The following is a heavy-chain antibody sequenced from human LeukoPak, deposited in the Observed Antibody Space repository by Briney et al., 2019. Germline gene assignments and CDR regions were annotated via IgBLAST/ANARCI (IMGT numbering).Heavy chain of an antibody. CDR3: AKGATAMEFFDC. CDR2: ISGSGGST. D-gene: IGHD5-18*01. J-gene: IGHJ4*02. Sequence: GGSLRLSCAASGFTSSSYAMSWVRQAPGKGLEWVSGISGSGGSTFYADSLKGRFTISRDISKNTLYLQMNSLRAEDTAVYYCAKGATAMEFFDCWGQGTLATVSS. CDR1: GFTSSSYA. V-gene: IGHV3-23*01.